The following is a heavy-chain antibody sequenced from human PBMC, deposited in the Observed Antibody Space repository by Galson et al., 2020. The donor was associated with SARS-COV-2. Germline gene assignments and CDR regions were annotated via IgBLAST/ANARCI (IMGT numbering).Heavy chain of an antibody. V-gene: IGHV4-59*11. CDR3: ARSTREIRGTYYYYSSGLDY. CDR2: IYYSGST. D-gene: IGHD3-22*01. J-gene: IGHJ4*02. Sequence: SETLSLTCTVSGGSISSHYWNWIQQPPGKGLEWIGYIYYSGSTNYNPSLKSRVTISVDTSKNQFSLKLSSVTAADTGVYYWARSTREIRGTYYYYSSGLDYWGQGTLVTVSA. CDR1: GGSISSHY.